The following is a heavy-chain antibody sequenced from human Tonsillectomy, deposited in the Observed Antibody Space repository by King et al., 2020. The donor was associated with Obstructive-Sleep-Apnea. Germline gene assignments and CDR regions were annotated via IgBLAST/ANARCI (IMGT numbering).Heavy chain of an antibody. CDR2: ISHSGST. Sequence: VQLQQWGAGLLKPSETLSLTCAVYGGSFSGYYWSWIRQPPGKGLEWIGEISHSGSTKDNPSLKSRVTISIDTSKNQFSLRLNSVTAADTAVYYCARGRTMVTRDFLGDYWGQGALVTVS. J-gene: IGHJ4*02. D-gene: IGHD2-21*02. V-gene: IGHV4-34*01. CDR1: GGSFSGYY. CDR3: ARGRTMVTRDFLGDY.